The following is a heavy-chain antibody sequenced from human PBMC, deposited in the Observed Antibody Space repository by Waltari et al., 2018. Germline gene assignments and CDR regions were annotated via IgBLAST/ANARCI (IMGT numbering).Heavy chain of an antibody. D-gene: IGHD6-19*01. CDR1: GGSISSYY. J-gene: IGHJ6*02. CDR2: IYYSGST. V-gene: IGHV4-59*01. Sequence: QVQLQESGPGLVKPSETLSLTYTVSGGSISSYYWSWIRQPQGKGLEWIGYIYYSGSTNYNPSLKSRVTISVDTSKNQFSLKLSSVTAADTAVYYCARDRSSGWYGTYYYYGMDVWGQGTTVTVSS. CDR3: ARDRSSGWYGTYYYYGMDV.